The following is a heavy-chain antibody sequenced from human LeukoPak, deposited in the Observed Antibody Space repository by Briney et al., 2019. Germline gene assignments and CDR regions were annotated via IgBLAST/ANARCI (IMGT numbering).Heavy chain of an antibody. J-gene: IGHJ6*02. CDR2: INHSGST. D-gene: IGHD1-26*01. CDR1: GGSFSGYY. Sequence: SETLSLTCAVYGGSFSGYYWSWIRQPPGKGLEWIGEINHSGSTNYNPSLKSRVTISVDTSKNQFSLKLSSVTAADTAVYYCARKDSGSHYYYYGMDVWGQGTTVTVSS. V-gene: IGHV4-34*01. CDR3: ARKDSGSHYYYYGMDV.